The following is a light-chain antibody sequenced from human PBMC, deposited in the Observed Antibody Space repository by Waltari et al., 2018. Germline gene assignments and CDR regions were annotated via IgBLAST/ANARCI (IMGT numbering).Light chain of an antibody. J-gene: IGLJ3*02. CDR1: TSNIGRNP. Sequence: QSVLTQPPSASGTPGQRVTMSCSGSTSNIGRNPVNWYQQLPGTAPKLLNYSYEHRPSGIPESHSGSKSGTSASLAIRGRQSEDEADHYCAVWDSSLNGQVFGGGTKLTVL. CDR3: AVWDSSLNGQV. CDR2: SYE. V-gene: IGLV1-44*01.